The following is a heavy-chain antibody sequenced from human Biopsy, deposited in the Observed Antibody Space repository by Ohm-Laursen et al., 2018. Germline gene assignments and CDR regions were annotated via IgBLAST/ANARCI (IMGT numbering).Heavy chain of an antibody. CDR1: GVSITAYY. Sequence: SDTLSLTCTVSGVSITAYYWSWIRQPPGKGLEWIGDVYYSETTNYNPSLKSRLTISVDTSKNQFSLNLNSVTAADTAVYFCARDVKRYCSGTSCYSGYFGMDVWGQGTTVTVS. J-gene: IGHJ6*02. D-gene: IGHD2-2*01. V-gene: IGHV4-59*01. CDR3: ARDVKRYCSGTSCYSGYFGMDV. CDR2: VYYSETT.